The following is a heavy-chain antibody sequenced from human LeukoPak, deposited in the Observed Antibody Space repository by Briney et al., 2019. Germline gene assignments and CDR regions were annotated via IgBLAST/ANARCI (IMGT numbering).Heavy chain of an antibody. V-gene: IGHV4-4*07. CDR3: AGSNLGGLQH. Sequence: PSETLSLTCTVSGGSITSYYWTWIRQPAGGGVEWIGRIYSTGTTNYSPSLKSPVTMSVDTSKNQFSLRLTSVTAADTAVYYCAGSNLGGLQHWGQGTLVTVSS. D-gene: IGHD1-7*01. J-gene: IGHJ1*01. CDR1: GGSITSYY. CDR2: IYSTGTT.